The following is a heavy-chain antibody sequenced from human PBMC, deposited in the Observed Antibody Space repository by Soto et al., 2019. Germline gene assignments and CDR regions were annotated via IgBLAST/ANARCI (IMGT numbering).Heavy chain of an antibody. Sequence: PSETLSLTCAVYGGSFSGYYWSWIRQPPGKGLEWIGEINHSGSTNYNPSLKSRVTISVDTSKNQFSLKLSSVTAADTAVYYCARGWSPSTYDFWSGPLYNWFDPWGQGTLVTVSS. D-gene: IGHD3-3*01. J-gene: IGHJ5*02. CDR1: GGSFSGYY. V-gene: IGHV4-34*01. CDR3: ARGWSPSTYDFWSGPLYNWFDP. CDR2: INHSGST.